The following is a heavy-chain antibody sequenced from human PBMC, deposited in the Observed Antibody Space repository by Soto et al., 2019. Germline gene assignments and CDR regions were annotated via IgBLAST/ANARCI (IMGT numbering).Heavy chain of an antibody. J-gene: IGHJ6*02. CDR2: ISGSGGST. V-gene: IGHV3-23*01. CDR3: AKGRSTSRWPYYYGMNV. Sequence: EVQLLESGGGLVQPGGSLRLSCAASGFTFSSYAMSWVRQAAGKGLEWVSAISGSGGSTYYADSVKGRFTISRDNSKNTLYLQMNSLRAEDTAVYYCAKGRSTSRWPYYYGMNVSGQGTTVTVSS. D-gene: IGHD2-2*01. CDR1: GFTFSSYA.